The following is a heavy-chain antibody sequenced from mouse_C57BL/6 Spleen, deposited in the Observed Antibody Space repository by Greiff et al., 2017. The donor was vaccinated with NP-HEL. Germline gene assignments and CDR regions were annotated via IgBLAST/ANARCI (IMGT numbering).Heavy chain of an antibody. CDR2: IHPNSGSA. Sequence: VQLQQPGAELVKPGASVKLSCKASGYTFTSYWMHWVKQRPGQGLEWIGMIHPNSGSANYNEKFKSKATLTVDKSSSTAYMQLSSLTSEDSAVYYCARGGYYSNYDYFDYWGQGTTLTVSS. CDR3: ARGGYYSNYDYFDY. D-gene: IGHD2-5*01. CDR1: GYTFTSYW. J-gene: IGHJ2*01. V-gene: IGHV1-64*01.